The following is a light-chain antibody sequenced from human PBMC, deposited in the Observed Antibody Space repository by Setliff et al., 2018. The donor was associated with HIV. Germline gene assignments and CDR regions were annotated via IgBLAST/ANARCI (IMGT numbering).Light chain of an antibody. CDR1: DVGTFNL. CDR2: EGI. CDR3: CSYASYSTHVV. J-gene: IGLJ2*01. Sequence: QSALTQPASVSGSPGQSITISCSDVGTFNLVSWYQQYPGKVPKLLLYEGIKRPSGVSNRFSGSKSGNTASLTISGLQAEDEANYYRCSYASYSTHVVFGGGTK. V-gene: IGLV2-23*01.